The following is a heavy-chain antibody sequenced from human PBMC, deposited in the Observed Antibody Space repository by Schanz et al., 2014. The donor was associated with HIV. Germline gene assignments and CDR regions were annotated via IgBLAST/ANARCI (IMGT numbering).Heavy chain of an antibody. J-gene: IGHJ6*02. V-gene: IGHV1-69*01. CDR1: GGTFRSFA. Sequence: QVQLVQSGAEVKKPGSSVKVSCKPSGGTFRSFAISWVRQAPGQGLEWMGGIIPMFGTANFAQKFQDRVTITADGSTSTAYMDVSSLRSEDTAVYYCATTSRTYYHYGMDVWGQGTTVTVSS. CDR3: ATTSRTYYHYGMDV. CDR2: IIPMFGTA.